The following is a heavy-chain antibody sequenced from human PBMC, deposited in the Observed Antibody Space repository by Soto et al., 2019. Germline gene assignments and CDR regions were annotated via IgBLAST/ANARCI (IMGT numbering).Heavy chain of an antibody. V-gene: IGHV3-7*01. Sequence: GGSLRLSCAASGFTFSSYWIRWVRQAPGKGLEVVANIKQDRSENYYVNSVKGRFTISRVNSKNSLYLQMNSLSTDHTAVYYCARENSRPDYWGQGTLVTVSS. J-gene: IGHJ4*02. D-gene: IGHD1-7*01. CDR2: IKQDRSEN. CDR3: ARENSRPDY. CDR1: GFTFSSYW.